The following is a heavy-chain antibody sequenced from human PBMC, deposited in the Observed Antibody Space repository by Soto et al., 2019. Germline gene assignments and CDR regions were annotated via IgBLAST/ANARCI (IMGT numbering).Heavy chain of an antibody. D-gene: IGHD2-8*02. J-gene: IGHJ5*02. CDR3: ARQASYWQGGGGWFDP. V-gene: IGHV3-13*01. Sequence: EVQLVESGGGLVQPGGSLRLSCAASGFTFSTYDMHWVRQAPGKGLEWVSAIGTQHDAYYPDSVKGRFTTSRENAKNSLYRQMNSLRAGETAVYYCARQASYWQGGGGWFDPWGQGTLVTVSS. CDR1: GFTFSTYD. CDR2: IGTQHDA.